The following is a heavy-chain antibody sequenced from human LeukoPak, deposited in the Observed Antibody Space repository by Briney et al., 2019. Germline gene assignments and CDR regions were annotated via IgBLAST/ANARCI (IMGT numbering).Heavy chain of an antibody. D-gene: IGHD3-10*01. Sequence: PSETLSLTCAVSGGSINSGSYYYHWIRQPAGKGLEWIGRIYTSGSTIYNPSLESRVTISVDTSKNQFSLKLSSVTAADTAVYYCAAVPESYYTVYYFNYWGQGTLVTVSS. V-gene: IGHV4-61*02. J-gene: IGHJ4*02. CDR2: IYTSGST. CDR3: AAVPESYYTVYYFNY. CDR1: GGSINSGSYY.